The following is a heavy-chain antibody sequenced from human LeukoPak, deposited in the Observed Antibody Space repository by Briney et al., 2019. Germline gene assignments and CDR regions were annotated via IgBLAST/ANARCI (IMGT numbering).Heavy chain of an antibody. CDR3: ARVLSGTLTFDH. Sequence: GGSLRLSCAASGFTFSSYTMNWVRQAPGKGLEWVSSITSSSYIYYADSAKGRFTISRDNAKNSLFLQMNSLRAEDTAVYYCARVLSGTLTFDHWGQGTLVAVSS. J-gene: IGHJ4*02. CDR2: ITSSSYI. V-gene: IGHV3-21*01. CDR1: GFTFSSYT. D-gene: IGHD3-9*01.